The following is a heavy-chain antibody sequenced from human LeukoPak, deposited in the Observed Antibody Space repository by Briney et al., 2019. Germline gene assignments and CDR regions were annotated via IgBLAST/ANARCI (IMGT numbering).Heavy chain of an antibody. V-gene: IGHV4-30-2*01. Sequence: NTSETLSLTCTVSGGSISSGGYYWRWIRQPPGKGLEWIGYIYHSGSTYYNPSLKSRVTISVDRSKNQFSLKLSSVTAADTAVYYCARVDCSSTTPMDYYYMDVWGKGTTVTVSS. D-gene: IGHD2-2*01. CDR1: GGSISSGGYY. CDR3: ARVDCSSTTPMDYYYMDV. J-gene: IGHJ6*03. CDR2: IYHSGST.